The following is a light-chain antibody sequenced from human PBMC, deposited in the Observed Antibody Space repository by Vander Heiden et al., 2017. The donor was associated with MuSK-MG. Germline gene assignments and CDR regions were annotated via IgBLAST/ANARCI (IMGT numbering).Light chain of an antibody. CDR1: HSMSSW. V-gene: IGKV1-5*01. CDR2: DPS. J-gene: IGKJ3*01. CDR3: QQENSCPFT. Sequence: DIQMTQSPSTLSASVGDRVTITCRASHSMSSWLAWYQQKPGKAPELLLYDPSSLESGIPSKFSDSETGTQFTLTISRLQRDDYATYSFQQENSCPFTFGHGTKVDIK.